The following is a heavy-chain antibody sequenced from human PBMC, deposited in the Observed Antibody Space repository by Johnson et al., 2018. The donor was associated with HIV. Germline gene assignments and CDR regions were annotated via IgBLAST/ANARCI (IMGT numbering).Heavy chain of an antibody. CDR1: GFTFSDYY. J-gene: IGHJ3*02. D-gene: IGHD1-26*01. Sequence: QVQLVESGGGLVKPGGSLRLSCAASGFTFSDYYMSWIRQAPGKGLAWVAFIRYDGSNKYYADSVKGRFTISRDNSKNTLYLQMNSLRAEDTAVYYCAKDQGGSYPYDAFDIWGQGTMVTVSS. V-gene: IGHV3-30*02. CDR2: IRYDGSNK. CDR3: AKDQGGSYPYDAFDI.